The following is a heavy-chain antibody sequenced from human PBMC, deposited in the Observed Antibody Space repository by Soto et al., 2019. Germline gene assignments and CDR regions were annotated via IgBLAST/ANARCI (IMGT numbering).Heavy chain of an antibody. CDR2: ISYDGSNQ. V-gene: IGHV3-30*18. Sequence: QVQLVESGGGVVQPGRSLRLSCEASGFTFSSHGMHWVRQAPGKGLEWVAIISYDGSNQYYADSVKGRFTITRDNSRKTLYQPMNSLTPEDTAVYYCAKSSLVAATEGCGALYVWGQGRVVTVSS. CDR1: GFTFSSHG. CDR3: AKSSLVAATEGCGALYV. D-gene: IGHD6-19*01. J-gene: IGHJ3*01.